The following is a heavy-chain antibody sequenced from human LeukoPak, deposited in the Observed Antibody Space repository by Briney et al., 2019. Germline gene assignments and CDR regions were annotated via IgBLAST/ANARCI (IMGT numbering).Heavy chain of an antibody. Sequence: SETLSLTCTVSGGSISSYYWSWIRQPPGKGLEWIGYIYYSGSTNYNPSLKSRVTISVDTSKNQFSLKLSSVTAADTAVYYCARESGAGYNSYYYYGMDAWGQGTTVTVSS. CDR3: ARESGAGYNSYYYYGMDA. V-gene: IGHV4-59*01. D-gene: IGHD5-24*01. CDR1: GGSISSYY. CDR2: IYYSGST. J-gene: IGHJ6*02.